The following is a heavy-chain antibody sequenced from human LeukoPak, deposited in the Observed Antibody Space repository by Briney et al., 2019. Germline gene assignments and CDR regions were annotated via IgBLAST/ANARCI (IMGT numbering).Heavy chain of an antibody. CDR1: GGSISSSSTY. J-gene: IGHJ5*02. Sequence: SETLSLTCTVSGGSISSSSTYWRWIRQPPGKGLEWIGTFYYGGSTYYNPSLKSRVTISVDASKNQFSLKLSSVTAADTAFYYCGRQGVAARRPNWFGPWGQGKLVTVSS. CDR3: GRQGVAARRPNWFGP. D-gene: IGHD6-6*01. CDR2: FYYGGST. V-gene: IGHV4-39*01.